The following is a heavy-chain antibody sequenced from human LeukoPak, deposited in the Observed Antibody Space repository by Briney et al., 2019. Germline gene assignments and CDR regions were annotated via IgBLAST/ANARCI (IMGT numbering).Heavy chain of an antibody. CDR3: ARGVGREQAVAGIDGMDV. J-gene: IGHJ6*02. CDR2: ISGSGGST. D-gene: IGHD6-19*01. CDR1: GFTFSSYA. V-gene: IGHV3-23*01. Sequence: GGSLRLSCAASGFTFSSYAMSWVRQAPGKGLEWVSAISGSGGSTYYADSVKGRFTISRDNSKNTLYLQLNSLRAEDTAVYYCARGVGREQAVAGIDGMDVWGQGTTVTVSS.